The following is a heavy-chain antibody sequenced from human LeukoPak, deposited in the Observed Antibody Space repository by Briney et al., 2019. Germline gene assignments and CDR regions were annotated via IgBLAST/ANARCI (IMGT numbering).Heavy chain of an antibody. CDR1: GISFSSFG. CDR2: LSSTGTT. V-gene: IGHV3-23*01. CDR3: ARVGYSSAWYFFNF. Sequence: GGSLRLSCAASGISFSSFGMSWVRQTPEKGLEWVSTLSSTGTTFYADSVKGRFTISRANSENTLYLQMDSLTAEGTALYYCARVGYSSAWYFFNFWGQGTLVTVSS. D-gene: IGHD6-13*01. J-gene: IGHJ4*02.